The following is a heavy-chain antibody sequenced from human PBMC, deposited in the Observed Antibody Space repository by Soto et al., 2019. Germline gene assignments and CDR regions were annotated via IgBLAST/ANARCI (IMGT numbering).Heavy chain of an antibody. CDR3: ARRDRSGSFDY. J-gene: IGHJ4*02. CDR1: GYTFTDYH. D-gene: IGHD5-12*01. CDR2: INPKSGLT. Sequence: ASVKVSCKASGYTFTDYHIHWVRLAPGQGLDWMGWINPKSGLTSHAQNFRGRVTMTRDTSISTVYMELNRLTSDDRAIYYCARRDRSGSFDYWGQGTLVTVSS. V-gene: IGHV1-2*02.